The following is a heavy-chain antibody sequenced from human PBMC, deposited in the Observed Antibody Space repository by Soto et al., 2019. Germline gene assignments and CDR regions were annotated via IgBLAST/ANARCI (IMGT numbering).Heavy chain of an antibody. Sequence: SETLSLTCAVSGGSLRSGGYSWSWIRQPPGKGLEWIGYLYHSGSTYYNPSLKSRVTISLDRSKNQFSMKLISVTAADTAVYYCAGGCRGRSLHWFEKWGQGTLVKVSS. V-gene: IGHV4-30-2*01. J-gene: IGHJ5*02. CDR2: LYHSGST. CDR3: AGGCRGRSLHWFEK. CDR1: GGSLRSGGYS. D-gene: IGHD2-15*01.